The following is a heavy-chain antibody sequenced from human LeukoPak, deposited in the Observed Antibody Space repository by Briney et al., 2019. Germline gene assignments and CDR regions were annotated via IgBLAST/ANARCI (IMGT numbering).Heavy chain of an antibody. V-gene: IGHV4-34*01. CDR1: GGSFSGYY. J-gene: IGHJ4*02. CDR2: INHSGST. Sequence: PSETLSLTCAVYGGSFSGYYWSWIRQPPGKGLEWIGEINHSGSTNYNPSLKSRVTISVDTSKNQFSLKLSSVTAADTAVYYCARTSSMTTVYFDYWGQGTLVTVSS. CDR3: ARTSSMTTVYFDY. D-gene: IGHD4-17*01.